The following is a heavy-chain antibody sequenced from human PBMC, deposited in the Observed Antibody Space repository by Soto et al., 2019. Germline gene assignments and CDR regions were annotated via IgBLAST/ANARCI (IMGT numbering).Heavy chain of an antibody. Sequence: GGSLRLSCAASGFTFSSYAMHWVRQAPGKGLEWVAVISYDGSKKYYADSVKGRFTIARDNSKNTLYLQMNSLRAEDTAVYYCARDPTWIMRSGWPQLEFDYWGQGTLVTVSS. J-gene: IGHJ4*02. CDR1: GFTFSSYA. D-gene: IGHD6-19*01. V-gene: IGHV3-30-3*01. CDR2: ISYDGSKK. CDR3: ARDPTWIMRSGWPQLEFDY.